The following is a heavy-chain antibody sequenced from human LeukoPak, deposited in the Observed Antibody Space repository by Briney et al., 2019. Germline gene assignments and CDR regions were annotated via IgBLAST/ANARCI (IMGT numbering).Heavy chain of an antibody. CDR1: GFTFGSYA. CDR3: ARGGKLWFGESPYYFDY. D-gene: IGHD3-10*01. Sequence: GRSLRLSCAASGFTFGSYAMHWVRQAPGKGLEWVAVISYDGSNKYYADSVKGRFTISRDNSKNTLYLQMNSLRAEDTAVYYCARGGKLWFGESPYYFDYWGQGTLVTVSS. J-gene: IGHJ4*02. CDR2: ISYDGSNK. V-gene: IGHV3-30*04.